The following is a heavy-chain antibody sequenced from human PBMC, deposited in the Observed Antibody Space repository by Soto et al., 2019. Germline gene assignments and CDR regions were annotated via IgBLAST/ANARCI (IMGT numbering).Heavy chain of an antibody. CDR1: GDSIATDRW. D-gene: IGHD6-25*01. CDR2: IYYGGSR. J-gene: IGHJ4*02. Sequence: QVQLRESGPGLVMPSGTLSLTCVVSGDSIATDRWWGWVRQPPGKGLEWIAEIYYGGSRIYNPSLNGRVTISVDRSKNQFSLTVASVAAEDTAVYYCAGTPHSSDYHRGYYLESWGQGILVTVSS. V-gene: IGHV4-4*02. CDR3: AGTPHSSDYHRGYYLES.